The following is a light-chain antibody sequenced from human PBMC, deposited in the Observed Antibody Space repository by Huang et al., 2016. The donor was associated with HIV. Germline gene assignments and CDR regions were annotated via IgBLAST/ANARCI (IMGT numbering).Light chain of an antibody. CDR1: QAVSNGD. CDR2: GVS. J-gene: IGKJ1*01. Sequence: EIWLTQSPGTLSLSPGERATLSCRASQAVSNGDLAWYQQKPGQAPRLLSFGVSYRATGIPDRFSGSGSGTDFTLTISRLEPEDFGVYYCQQYGALPGTFGQGTKVEIK. V-gene: IGKV3-20*01. CDR3: QQYGALPGT.